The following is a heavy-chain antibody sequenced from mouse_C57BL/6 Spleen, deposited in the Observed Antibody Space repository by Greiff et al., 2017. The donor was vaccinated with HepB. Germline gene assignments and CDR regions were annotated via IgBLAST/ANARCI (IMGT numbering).Heavy chain of an antibody. J-gene: IGHJ2*01. CDR3: TRTTVVATDYFDY. CDR1: GFTFSDAW. V-gene: IGHV6-6*01. D-gene: IGHD1-1*01. CDR2: IRNKANNHAT. Sequence: EVKVEESGGGLVQPGGSMKLSCAASGFTFSDAWMDWVRQSPEKGLEWVAEIRNKANNHATYYAESVKGRFTISRDDSKSSVYLQMNSLRAEDTGIYYCTRTTVVATDYFDYWGQGTTLTVSS.